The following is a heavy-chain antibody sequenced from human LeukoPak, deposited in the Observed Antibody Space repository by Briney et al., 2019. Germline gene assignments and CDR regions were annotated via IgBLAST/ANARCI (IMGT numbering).Heavy chain of an antibody. D-gene: IGHD3-22*01. CDR1: GFTFSSYW. V-gene: IGHV3-74*01. Sequence: PGGXXRLSCAASGFTFSSYWMHWVRQTPGKGVEWVSRINSDGSGTNYADSVKGRFTISRDKEKKTVYLQMNSLRAEDEAVYYYSGSPGNYYDSSAYYDYWRQGTLVTGSS. J-gene: IGHJ4*02. CDR2: INSDGSGT. CDR3: SGSPGNYYDSSAYYDY.